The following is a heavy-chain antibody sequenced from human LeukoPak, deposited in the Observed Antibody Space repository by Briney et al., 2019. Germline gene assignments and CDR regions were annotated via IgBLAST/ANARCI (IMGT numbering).Heavy chain of an antibody. CDR2: LNTDGSTT. Sequence: PGGSLRLSCAASGFTFSSYWMHWVRQAPGKGLVWVSRLNTDGSTTRYADSVKGRFTISRDNAKNSLYLQMNSLRAEDTAVYYCAELGITMIGGVWGKGTTVTISS. J-gene: IGHJ6*04. CDR3: AELGITMIGGV. D-gene: IGHD3-10*02. CDR1: GFTFSSYW. V-gene: IGHV3-74*01.